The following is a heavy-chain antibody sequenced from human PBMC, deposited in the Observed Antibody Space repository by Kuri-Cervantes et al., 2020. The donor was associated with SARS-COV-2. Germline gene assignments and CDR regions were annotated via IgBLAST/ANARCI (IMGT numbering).Heavy chain of an antibody. Sequence: GGSLRLSCAASGFTFSSYWMRWVRQAPGKGLERVANIKQDGSEKYYVDSVKGRFTISRDNAKNSLYLQMNSLRAEDTAVYYCARDEYSGDIVAPDYWGQGTLVTVSS. D-gene: IGHD2-15*01. CDR1: GFTFSSYW. CDR3: ARDEYSGDIVAPDY. V-gene: IGHV3-7*05. J-gene: IGHJ4*02. CDR2: IKQDGSEK.